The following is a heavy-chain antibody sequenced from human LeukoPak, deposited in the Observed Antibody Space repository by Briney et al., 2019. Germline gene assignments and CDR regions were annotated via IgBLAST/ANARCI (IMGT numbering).Heavy chain of an antibody. CDR3: ASGGPTRGSLAY. CDR2: IRRDGTYI. D-gene: IGHD1-26*01. Sequence: PGASLRLSCAASPFGFSNFGMYWVRQTPDKGREWVAYIRRDGTYINYLDSVKGPFSISRDNSKTTVWLQMHSLRVEDTALYYCASGGPTRGSLAYWGQGTLVTVSS. CDR1: PFGFSNFG. J-gene: IGHJ4*02. V-gene: IGHV3-30*02.